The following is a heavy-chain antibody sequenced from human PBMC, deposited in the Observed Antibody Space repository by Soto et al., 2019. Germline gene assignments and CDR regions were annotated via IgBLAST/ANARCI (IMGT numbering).Heavy chain of an antibody. CDR2: ISNSGSTK. CDR1: GSSFSDYY. Sequence: XVCLTLSCGACGSSFSDYYMSWIRQAPGKGLEWVSYISNSGSTKYYADSVKGRFTFSRDNAKNSLYLQMNSLRAEDTAAYYCARSTLGVGDVFDIWAQGTMVTGSS. D-gene: IGHD7-27*01. J-gene: IGHJ3*02. V-gene: IGHV3-11*01. CDR3: ARSTLGVGDVFDI.